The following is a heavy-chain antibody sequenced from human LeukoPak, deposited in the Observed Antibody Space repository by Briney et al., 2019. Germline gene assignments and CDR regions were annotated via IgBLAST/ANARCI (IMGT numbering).Heavy chain of an antibody. V-gene: IGHV1-8*01. Sequence: ASVKVSCKASGYTFSNHDFNWMRQATGQGLEWMGWMNPNSGATGYAQKFQGRVTMTRDTSITTAYMELSSLTSEDTAVYYCASCSSSWYHSLDYWGQGTLVTVSS. CDR3: ASCSSSWYHSLDY. J-gene: IGHJ4*02. D-gene: IGHD6-13*01. CDR1: GYTFSNHD. CDR2: MNPNSGAT.